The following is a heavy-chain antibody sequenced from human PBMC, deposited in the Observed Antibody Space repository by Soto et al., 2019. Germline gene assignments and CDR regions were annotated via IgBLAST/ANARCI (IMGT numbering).Heavy chain of an antibody. CDR3: ARQYYSNYVVTYMDV. CDR1: GGSFSGYY. CDR2: INHSGST. Sequence: SETLSLTCAVYGGSFSGYYWSWIRQPPGKGLEWIGEINHSGSTNYNPSLKSRVTISVDTSKNQFSLKLSSVTAADTAMYYCARQYYSNYVVTYMDVWGKGTTVTVSS. D-gene: IGHD4-4*01. J-gene: IGHJ6*03. V-gene: IGHV4-34*01.